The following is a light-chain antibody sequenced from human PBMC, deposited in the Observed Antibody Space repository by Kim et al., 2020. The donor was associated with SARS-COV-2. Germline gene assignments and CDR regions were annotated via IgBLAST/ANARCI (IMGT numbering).Light chain of an antibody. CDR1: QSISSYY. CDR2: GAS. J-gene: IGKJ1*01. V-gene: IGKV3-20*01. CDR3: QQYGTSRT. Sequence: EIVLTQSPGTLSLSPGERATLSCRASQSISSYYLAWYQQKPGQAPRLLIYGASSRATGIPDRFSGSGSGTEFTLTISRLEPEDFAVYYCQQYGTSRTFGQGTKVDIK.